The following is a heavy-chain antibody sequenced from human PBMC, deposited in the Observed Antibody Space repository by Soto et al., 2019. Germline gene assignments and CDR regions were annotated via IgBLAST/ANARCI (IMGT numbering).Heavy chain of an antibody. J-gene: IGHJ3*02. Sequence: EVQLVESGGGLVKPGGSLRLSCAASGFSFSSYSMNWVRRAPGKGLEWVSSISSSSSYIYYADSVKGRFTISRDNAKNSLYLQMNSLRAEDTAVYYGARGYSSGLRTDAFDIWGQGTMVTVSS. D-gene: IGHD6-19*01. CDR3: ARGYSSGLRTDAFDI. CDR1: GFSFSSYS. CDR2: ISSSSSYI. V-gene: IGHV3-21*01.